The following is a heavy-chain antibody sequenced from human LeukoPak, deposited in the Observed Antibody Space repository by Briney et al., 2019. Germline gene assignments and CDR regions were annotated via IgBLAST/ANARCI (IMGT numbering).Heavy chain of an antibody. J-gene: IGHJ4*02. CDR1: GFTFGDYA. V-gene: IGHV3-49*04. CDR2: IRSKIYGGTP. Sequence: PGGSLRLSCTASGFTFGDYAMTWVRQAPGKVLEWVGFIRSKIYGGTPEYAASVKGRFTISRDDSKGIAYLQMNSLKTEDTAVYYRTRDQTPYYWGQGTLVTVSS. CDR3: TRDQTPYY.